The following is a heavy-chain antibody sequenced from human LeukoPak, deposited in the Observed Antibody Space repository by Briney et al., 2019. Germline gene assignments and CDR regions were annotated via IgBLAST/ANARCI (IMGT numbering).Heavy chain of an antibody. CDR2: ISAYNGDT. J-gene: IGHJ4*02. CDR3: AREYSSRPPDY. CDR1: GYTFSNYG. D-gene: IGHD6-13*01. Sequence: ASVKVSCKASGYTFSNYGISGVRQAPGQGLEWMGWISAYNGDTNYAQKLQGRVAMTTDTSTSTAYMELRSLRSDDTAVYYCAREYSSRPPDYWGQGTLVTVSS. V-gene: IGHV1-18*01.